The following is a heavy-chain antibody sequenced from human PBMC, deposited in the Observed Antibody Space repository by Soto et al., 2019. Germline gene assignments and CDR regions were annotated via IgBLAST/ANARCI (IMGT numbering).Heavy chain of an antibody. CDR2: TYYSGST. Sequence: SETLSLTCTVSGGSISSSSYYWGWIRQPPGKGLEWIGSTYYSGSTYYNPSLKSRVTISVDTSKNQFSLKLSSVTAADTAVYYCARQSRSGSLDNGNGMDVWGQGTTVTVSS. CDR1: GGSISSSSYY. J-gene: IGHJ6*02. CDR3: ARQSRSGSLDNGNGMDV. D-gene: IGHD1-20*01. V-gene: IGHV4-39*01.